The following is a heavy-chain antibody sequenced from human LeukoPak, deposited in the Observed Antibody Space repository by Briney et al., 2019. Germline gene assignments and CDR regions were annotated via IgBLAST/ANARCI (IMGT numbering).Heavy chain of an antibody. Sequence: PSETLSFTCTVSGGSISSGSYYWSWIRQPAGKGLEWIGRIYTSGSTNYNPSLKSRVTISVDTSKNQFSLKLSSVTAADTAVYYCARDGGYYFDYWGQGTLVTVSS. J-gene: IGHJ4*02. CDR3: ARDGGYYFDY. D-gene: IGHD3-10*01. CDR2: IYTSGST. V-gene: IGHV4-61*02. CDR1: GGSISSGSYY.